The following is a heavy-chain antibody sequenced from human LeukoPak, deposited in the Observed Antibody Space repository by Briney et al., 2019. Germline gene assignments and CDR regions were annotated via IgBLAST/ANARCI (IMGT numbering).Heavy chain of an antibody. V-gene: IGHV3-23*01. CDR2: ISGSGGST. CDR1: GFTFNNYA. D-gene: IGHD2-2*02. CDR3: AKDQIVVVPAAIFLHYSYNWFDP. Sequence: GGSLRLSCAVSGFTFNNYAMSWVRQAPGKGLEWVSAISGSGGSTYYADSVKGRFTISRDNSKNTLYLQMNSLRAEDTAVYYCAKDQIVVVPAAIFLHYSYNWFDPWGQGTLVTVSS. J-gene: IGHJ5*02.